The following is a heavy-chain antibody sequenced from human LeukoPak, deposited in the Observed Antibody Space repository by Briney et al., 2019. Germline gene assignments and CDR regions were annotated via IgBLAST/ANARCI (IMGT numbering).Heavy chain of an antibody. J-gene: IGHJ4*02. CDR3: ASGTITFGGVIANDY. V-gene: IGHV1-69*06. Sequence: SVKVSCKASGGTFSSYAISWVRQAPGQGLEWMGGIIPIFGTANYAQKFQGRVTITADKSTSTAYMELSSLRSEDTAVYYCASGTITFGGVIANDYWGQGTLVTVSS. CDR1: GGTFSSYA. D-gene: IGHD3-16*02. CDR2: IIPIFGTA.